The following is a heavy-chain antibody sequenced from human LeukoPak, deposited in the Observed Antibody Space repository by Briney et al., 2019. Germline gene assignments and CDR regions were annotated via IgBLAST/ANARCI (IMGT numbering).Heavy chain of an antibody. CDR2: IRSAGDT. CDR1: GFTVSSNY. Sequence: PSGGSLRLSCAASGFTVSSNYMNWVRQAPGKGLEWVSIIRSAGDTYYADSVKGRFTISRDNSRNTVYLQMNNLRAEDTAMYYCARDGEGYYYYMDVWGKGTTVTVSS. V-gene: IGHV3-53*01. J-gene: IGHJ6*03. CDR3: ARDGEGYYYYMDV. D-gene: IGHD3-10*01.